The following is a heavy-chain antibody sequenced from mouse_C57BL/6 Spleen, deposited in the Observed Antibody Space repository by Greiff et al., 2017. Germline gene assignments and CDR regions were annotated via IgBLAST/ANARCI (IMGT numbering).Heavy chain of an antibody. CDR3: AIRYDYAPPWYSDV. Sequence: VQLQQPGAELVKPGASVKVSCKASGYTFTSYWMHWVKQRPGQGLEWIGRIHPSDSDTNYNQKFKGKATLTVDKSSSTAYMQLSSLNSEDSAVFYCAIRYDYAPPWYSDVCGTERTVTASS. V-gene: IGHV1-74*01. J-gene: IGHJ1*03. CDR2: IHPSDSDT. CDR1: GYTFTSYW. D-gene: IGHD2-4*01.